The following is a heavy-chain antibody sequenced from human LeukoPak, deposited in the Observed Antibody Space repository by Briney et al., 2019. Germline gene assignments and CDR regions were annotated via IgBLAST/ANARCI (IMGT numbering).Heavy chain of an antibody. CDR3: AKDQRRITMVRGVISPLDY. CDR2: ISYDGSNK. D-gene: IGHD3-10*01. J-gene: IGHJ4*02. CDR1: GFTFSSYS. V-gene: IGHV3-30*18. Sequence: GGSLRLSCAASGFTFSSYSMHWVRQAPGKGLEWVAVISYDGSNKYYADSVKGRFTISRDNSKNTLYLQMNSLRAEDTAVYYCAKDQRRITMVRGVISPLDYWGQGTLVTVSS.